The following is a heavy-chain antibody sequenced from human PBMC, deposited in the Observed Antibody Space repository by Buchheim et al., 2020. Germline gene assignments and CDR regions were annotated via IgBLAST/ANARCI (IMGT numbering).Heavy chain of an antibody. J-gene: IGHJ5*02. D-gene: IGHD3-3*01. CDR1: GFTFSSYA. CDR2: ISGSGGST. Sequence: EVQLLESGGGLVQPGGSLRLSCAASGFTFSSYAMSWVRQAPGKGLEWVSAISGSGGSTYYADSVKGRFTISRDNSKNTMYLQMNSLRAEDTAVYYCAKDPFLLSSILDNWFDPWGQGTL. V-gene: IGHV3-23*01. CDR3: AKDPFLLSSILDNWFDP.